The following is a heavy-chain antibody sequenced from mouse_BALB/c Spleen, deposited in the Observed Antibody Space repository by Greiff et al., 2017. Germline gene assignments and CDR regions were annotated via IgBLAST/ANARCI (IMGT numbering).Heavy chain of an antibody. CDR2: IYYSGTI. V-gene: IGHV3-5*02. CDR3: ARYYRYDEGGY. D-gene: IGHD2-14*01. J-gene: IGHJ2*01. CDR1: GISITTGNYR. Sequence: EVQLVESGPGLVKPSQTVSLTCTVTGISITTGNYRWSWIQQFPGNKLEWIGYIYYSGTITYNPSLTSRTTITRDTSKNQFFLEMNSLTAEDTTTYYCARYYRYDEGGYWGQGTTLTVSS.